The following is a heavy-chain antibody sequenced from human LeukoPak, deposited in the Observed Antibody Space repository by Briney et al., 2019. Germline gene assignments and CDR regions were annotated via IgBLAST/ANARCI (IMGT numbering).Heavy chain of an antibody. D-gene: IGHD3-22*01. CDR2: ISGSGGST. V-gene: IGHV3-23*01. Sequence: GGSLTLSCAASGFTFSSYAMSWVRQAPEKGLEWVSAISGSGGSTYYADSVKGRFTISRDNSKNTLYLQMNSLRAEDTAVYYCAKGGTYYYDSSGYYRDAFDIWGQGTMVTVSS. CDR3: AKGGTYYYDSSGYYRDAFDI. CDR1: GFTFSSYA. J-gene: IGHJ3*02.